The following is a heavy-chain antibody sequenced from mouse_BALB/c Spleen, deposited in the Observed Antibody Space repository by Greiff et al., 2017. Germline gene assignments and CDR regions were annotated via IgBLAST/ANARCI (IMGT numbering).Heavy chain of an antibody. V-gene: IGHV5-17*02. CDR1: GFTFSSFG. D-gene: IGHD1-1*01. Sequence: EVMLVESGGGLVQPGGSRKLSCAASGFTFSSFGMHWVRQAPEKGLEWVAYISSGSSTIYYADTVKGRFTISRDNPKNTLFLQMTSLRSEDTAMYYCARLYYGSSYFDVWGAGTTVTVSS. CDR3: ARLYYGSSYFDV. J-gene: IGHJ1*01. CDR2: ISSGSSTI.